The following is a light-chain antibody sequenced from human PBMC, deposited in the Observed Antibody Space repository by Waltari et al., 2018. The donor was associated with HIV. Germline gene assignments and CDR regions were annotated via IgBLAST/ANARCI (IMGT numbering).Light chain of an antibody. V-gene: IGLV2-14*01. J-gene: IGLJ1*01. CDR3: SSYTSSNTLYV. CDR2: EVT. CDR1: SSDIGGYNY. Sequence: QSALTQPASVSGSPGQSITISCTGTSSDIGGYNYVSWYQQRPGKVPKLLIYEVTNRPSGVSNRFSGSKSGDTASLTISGLQTEDEADYYCSSYTSSNTLYVFGTGTKVTVL.